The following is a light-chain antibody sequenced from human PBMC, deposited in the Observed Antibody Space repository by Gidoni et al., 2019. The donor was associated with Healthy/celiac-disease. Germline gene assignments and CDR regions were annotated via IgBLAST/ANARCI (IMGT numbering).Light chain of an antibody. CDR3: QQYYSTPSWT. V-gene: IGKV4-1*01. J-gene: IGKJ1*01. CDR1: QIVLYSSNTKNY. CDR2: WAS. Sequence: DIVMTQSPDSLAVSLGERATINCKSSQIVLYSSNTKNYLAWYQQKPGQPPKLLIYWASTRESGVPDRFSGSGSGTDFTLTISSLQAEDVAVYYCQQYYSTPSWTFGQGTKVEIK.